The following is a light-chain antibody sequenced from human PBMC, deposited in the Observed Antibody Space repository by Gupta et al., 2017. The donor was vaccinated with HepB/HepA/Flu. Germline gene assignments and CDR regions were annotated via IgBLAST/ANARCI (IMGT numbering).Light chain of an antibody. J-gene: IGLJ3*02. V-gene: IGLV1-44*01. CDR3: AAWDNSLNCL. Sequence: QSVLTQPPSVSGTPGQRVTISCSGSRSNIGTNTVNWYQQLPGTPPKLLIYSNNQRPSGVPDRFSGSKSGNSASLPISGLQSEDEADYYCAAWDNSLNCLFGGGTKLTVL. CDR1: RSNIGTNT. CDR2: SNN.